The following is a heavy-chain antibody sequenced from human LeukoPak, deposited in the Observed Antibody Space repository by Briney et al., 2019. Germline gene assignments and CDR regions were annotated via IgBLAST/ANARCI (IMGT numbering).Heavy chain of an antibody. V-gene: IGHV3-30*02. J-gene: IGHJ4*02. CDR2: IQYDGNNK. CDR3: AKDKSMVRELDY. Sequence: AGGSLRLSCAASGFTFSKYGMHWVRQAPGKGLEWLTFIQYDGNNKYYSDSVKGRFTISRDNSKNTLFLQTNSLRAEDTAVYYCAKDKSMVRELDYWGQGTLVTVSS. D-gene: IGHD3-10*01. CDR1: GFTFSKYG.